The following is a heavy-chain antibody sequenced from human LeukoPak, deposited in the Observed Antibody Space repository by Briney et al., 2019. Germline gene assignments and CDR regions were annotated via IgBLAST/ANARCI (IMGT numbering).Heavy chain of an antibody. V-gene: IGHV3-21*06. CDR3: ARGRLALYFGDDF. Sequence: PGGSLRLSCAASGFTFSSYSLNWVRQAPGKGLEWVSSISGSSSYIYYADSVKGRFTISRDNAKNSLFLQMNSLRAEDTAVYYCARGRLALYFGDDFWGQGPLVTVSS. J-gene: IGHJ4*02. CDR2: ISGSSSYI. D-gene: IGHD3-10*01. CDR1: GFTFSSYS.